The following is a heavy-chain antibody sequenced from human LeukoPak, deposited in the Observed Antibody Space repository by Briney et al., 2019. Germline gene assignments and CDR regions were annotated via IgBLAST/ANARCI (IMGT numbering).Heavy chain of an antibody. CDR1: GGTFSSYA. CDR2: IIPILGIA. V-gene: IGHV1-69*04. CDR3: AKDLYQWYFDY. D-gene: IGHD6-19*01. Sequence: SVKVSCKASGGTFSSYAISWVRQAPGQGLEWMGRIIPILGIANYAQKFQGRVTITADKSTSTAYMELSSLRSEDTAVYYCAKDLYQWYFDYWGQGTLVTVSS. J-gene: IGHJ4*02.